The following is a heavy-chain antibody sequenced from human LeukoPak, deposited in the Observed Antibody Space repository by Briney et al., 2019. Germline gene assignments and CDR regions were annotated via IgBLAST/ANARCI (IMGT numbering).Heavy chain of an antibody. CDR2: ISSSGSTI. CDR3: ARVSRPCRCDCYDFDY. Sequence: GGSLRLSSAASGFTFSSYEMNWVRQAPGKGLEWVSYISSSGSTIYYADSVKGRFTISRDNAKNSLYLQMNSLRAEDTAVYYCARVSRPCRCDCYDFDYWGQGTLVTVSS. J-gene: IGHJ4*02. D-gene: IGHD2-21*02. V-gene: IGHV3-48*03. CDR1: GFTFSSYE.